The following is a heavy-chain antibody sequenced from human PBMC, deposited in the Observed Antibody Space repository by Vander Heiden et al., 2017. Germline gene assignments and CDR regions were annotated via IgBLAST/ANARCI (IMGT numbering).Heavy chain of an antibody. D-gene: IGHD3-22*01. CDR3: AKDRKSSGYYSSDY. V-gene: IGHV1-69*06. CDR1: GGTFSSYA. J-gene: IGHJ4*01. CDR2: IVPSFGTT. Sequence: QVQLVQSGAEMKTPGSSVKVSCKASGGTFSSYAVNWVRQAPGQGLEWMGGIVPSFGTTNYAQQFQGRVTITADKSTSTAYMELSSLRSEDTAVYYCAKDRKSSGYYSSDYWGQGTLVTVSS.